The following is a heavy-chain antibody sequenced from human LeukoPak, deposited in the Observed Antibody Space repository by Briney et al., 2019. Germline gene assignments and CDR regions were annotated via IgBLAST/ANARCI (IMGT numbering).Heavy chain of an antibody. D-gene: IGHD4-17*01. V-gene: IGHV3-30*18. CDR3: AKDLGYGDDY. CDR1: GFTFSSYG. J-gene: IGHJ4*02. Sequence: GGSLRLSCAASGFTFSSYGMHCVRQAPGKGLEWVAVISYDGSNKYYADSVKGRFTISRDNSKNTLYLQMNSLRAEDTAVYYCAKDLGYGDDYWGQGTLVTVSS. CDR2: ISYDGSNK.